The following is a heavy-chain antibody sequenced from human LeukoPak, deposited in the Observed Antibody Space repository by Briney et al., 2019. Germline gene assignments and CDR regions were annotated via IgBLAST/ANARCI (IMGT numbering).Heavy chain of an antibody. CDR2: IRSTANGYAT. D-gene: IGHD3-22*01. CDR1: GFTFSGSA. V-gene: IGHV3-73*01. CDR3: TTGVITDY. J-gene: IGHJ4*02. Sequence: GGSLRLSCAASGFTFSGSALHWVRQASGKGLEWVGRIRSTANGYATAYAASVKGRFTISRDDSKNTLYLQMNSLKTEDTAVYYCTTGVITDYWGQGTLVTVSS.